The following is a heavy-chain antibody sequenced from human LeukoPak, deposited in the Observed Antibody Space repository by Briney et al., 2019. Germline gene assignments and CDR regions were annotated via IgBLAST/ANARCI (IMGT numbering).Heavy chain of an antibody. CDR1: GFTFSNHA. CDR3: AKDGTDSGYYYYYMDV. J-gene: IGHJ6*03. V-gene: IGHV3-23*01. D-gene: IGHD1-26*01. CDR2: ISGSGGSP. Sequence: PGGSLRLPCAASGFTFSNHAMSWVRQAPGKGLEWVSVISGSGGSPYYADSVKGRFTISRDNSKKTLNLQMNSLRAEDTAVYYCAKDGTDSGYYYYYMDVWGKGTTVTVSS.